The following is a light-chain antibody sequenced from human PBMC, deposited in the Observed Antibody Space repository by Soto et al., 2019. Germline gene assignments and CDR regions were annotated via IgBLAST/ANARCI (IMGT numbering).Light chain of an antibody. CDR2: DAS. Sequence: DIQMTQSPSSLSAFVGDRVTITCQASQDVGNYLNWYQQKPGKAPKLLIHDASNLETGVPSRFRGSGSGTDFTFTISSLQPEDFATYYCQQYDDAPLTFGGGTKVDIK. CDR1: QDVGNY. J-gene: IGKJ4*01. V-gene: IGKV1-33*01. CDR3: QQYDDAPLT.